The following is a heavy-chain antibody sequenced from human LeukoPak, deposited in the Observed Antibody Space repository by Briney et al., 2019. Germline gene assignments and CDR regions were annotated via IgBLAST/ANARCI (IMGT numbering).Heavy chain of an antibody. CDR3: SRLAKCDGNCYSFDL. Sequence: PSETLTLTCTGSGDSITTHPWSWVRQTSGKGLDYIGFIDSDGNTSYNPSLKTRVIISSDTSTNQISLTLNSVAAADTAVYYCSRLAKCDGNCYSFDLWGQGMLVTDSS. D-gene: IGHD2-15*01. CDR1: GDSITTHP. J-gene: IGHJ4*02. CDR2: IDSDGNT. V-gene: IGHV4-59*11.